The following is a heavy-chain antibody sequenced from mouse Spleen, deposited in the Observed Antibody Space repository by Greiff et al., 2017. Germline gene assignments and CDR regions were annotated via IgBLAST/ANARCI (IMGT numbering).Heavy chain of an antibody. CDR3: AIYDDDCRYAMDY. CDR1: GFTFSDYG. D-gene: IGHD2-3*01. V-gene: IGHV5-17*01. J-gene: IGHJ4*01. CDR2: IRSGSSTT. Sequence: EVQLEESGGGLVKPGGSLKLSCEASGFTFSDYGMHWVRQAPDKGLEWVAYIRSGSSTTYYADTVKGRATITRDNATNTPYLQMTSLRSEDTAMYYCAIYDDDCRYAMDYWGQGTSVTVSA.